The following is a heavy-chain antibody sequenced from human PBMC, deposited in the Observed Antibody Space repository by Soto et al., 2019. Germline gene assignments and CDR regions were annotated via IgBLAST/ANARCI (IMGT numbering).Heavy chain of an antibody. CDR1: GFTFTSSA. Sequence: WASVKVSCKASGFTFTSSAVQWVRQARGQRLEWIGWIVVGSGNTNYAQKFQERVTITRDMSTSTAYMELSSLRSEDTAVYYCEAYTMIVVVPTMAFDIWGKGTMVTVSS. CDR2: IVVGSGNT. D-gene: IGHD3-22*01. J-gene: IGHJ3*02. V-gene: IGHV1-58*01. CDR3: EAYTMIVVVPTMAFDI.